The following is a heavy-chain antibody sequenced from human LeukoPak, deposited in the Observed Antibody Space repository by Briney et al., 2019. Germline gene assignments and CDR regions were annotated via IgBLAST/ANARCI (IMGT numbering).Heavy chain of an antibody. J-gene: IGHJ4*02. D-gene: IGHD6-19*01. CDR1: GFTFSSYA. CDR2: ISGSGGST. CDR3: AKGLSGYSSGWYDLDY. Sequence: GGSLRLSCATSGFTFSSYAMSWVRQAPGKGLEWVSAISGSGGSTYYADSVKGRLTISRDNSKNTLYLQMNSLRAEDTAVYYCAKGLSGYSSGWYDLDYWGQGTLVTVSS. V-gene: IGHV3-23*01.